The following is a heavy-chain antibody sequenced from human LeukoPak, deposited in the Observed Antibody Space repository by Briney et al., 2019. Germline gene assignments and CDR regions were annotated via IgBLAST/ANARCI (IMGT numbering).Heavy chain of an antibody. CDR2: IYQSGST. J-gene: IGHJ5*02. CDR3: ARRVAAGGTRWFDP. V-gene: IGHV4-38-2*01. CDR1: GYSISSGYY. Sequence: SETLSLTCAVSGYSISSGYYWGWIRQPPGKGLEWVGSIYQSGSTYYNPSLKSRVTISVDTTKNQCSLNLSSVTAADTAVYYCARRVAAGGTRWFDPWGQGTLVTVSS. D-gene: IGHD6-13*01.